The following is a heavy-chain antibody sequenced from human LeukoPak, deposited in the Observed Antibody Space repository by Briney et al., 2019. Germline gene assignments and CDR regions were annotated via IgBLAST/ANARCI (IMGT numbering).Heavy chain of an antibody. CDR3: VRGPGAYCGGDCYSGVQH. D-gene: IGHD2-21*02. Sequence: GASVKVSCKASGGTFSSYAISWVRQAPGQGLEWMGRIIPILGIANYAQKFQGRVTITADKSTSTAYMELSSLRSEDTAVYYCVRGPGAYCGGDCYSGVQHWGQGTLVTVSS. V-gene: IGHV1-69*04. J-gene: IGHJ1*01. CDR1: GGTFSSYA. CDR2: IIPILGIA.